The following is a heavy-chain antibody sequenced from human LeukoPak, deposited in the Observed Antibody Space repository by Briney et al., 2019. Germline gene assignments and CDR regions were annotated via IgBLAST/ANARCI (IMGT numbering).Heavy chain of an antibody. CDR1: GGSISSYY. J-gene: IGHJ6*03. V-gene: IGHV4-4*07. CDR2: IYTSGRN. CDR3: ARGGGSYTYYYYYMDV. Sequence: PSETLSLTCTVSGGSISSYYWSWLRQPAGKGLEWIGHIYTSGRNNYNPSLQSRVAMSVDTSKNQFTLKLSAVTAVETAVYYCARGGGSYTYYYYYMDVWGKGTTVTVSS. D-gene: IGHD1-26*01.